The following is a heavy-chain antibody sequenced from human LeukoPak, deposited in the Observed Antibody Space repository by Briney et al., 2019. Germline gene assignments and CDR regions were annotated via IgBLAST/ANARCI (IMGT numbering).Heavy chain of an antibody. CDR2: IFYSGTT. CDR3: ARHFPSSSWYLVAFDI. CDR1: GGSISSGDYY. V-gene: IGHV4-30-4*01. D-gene: IGHD6-13*01. J-gene: IGHJ3*02. Sequence: SETLSLTCTVSGGSISSGDYYWSWIRLPPGKGLEWIGYIFYSGTTYYIPSLKSRVTISVDTSKNQFSLKLSSVTAADTAVYYCARHFPSSSWYLVAFDIWGQGTMVTVSS.